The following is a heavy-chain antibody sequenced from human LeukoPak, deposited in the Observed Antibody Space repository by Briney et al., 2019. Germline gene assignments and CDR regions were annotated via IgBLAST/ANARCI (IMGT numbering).Heavy chain of an antibody. Sequence: PSETLSLTCIVSGGSISSRSYYWDWIRQPPGKGLEWIGNLFDSGNTHYNPSLRSRVTMSVDTSKNQFSLKLSSVTAADTAVYYCARHTRPGYSGYANAFDIWGKGNWVTVSS. J-gene: IGHJ3*02. CDR2: LFDSGNT. V-gene: IGHV4-39*01. CDR1: GGSISSRSYY. CDR3: ARHTRPGYSGYANAFDI. D-gene: IGHD5-12*01.